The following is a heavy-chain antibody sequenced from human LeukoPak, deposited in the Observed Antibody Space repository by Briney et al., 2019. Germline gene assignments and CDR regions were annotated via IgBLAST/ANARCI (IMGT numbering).Heavy chain of an antibody. CDR1: GGSISSYY. J-gene: IGHJ4*02. V-gene: IGHV4-4*07. D-gene: IGHD3-3*01. CDR2: IYTSGST. Sequence: PSETLSLTCTVSGGSISSYYWSWIRQPAGKGLEWIGRIYTSGSTNYNLSLKSRVTMLVDTSKNQCTLKLSSVTAADTAVYYCARDRADYDFWSGYYFPIFDYWGQGTLVTVSS. CDR3: ARDRADYDFWSGYYFPIFDY.